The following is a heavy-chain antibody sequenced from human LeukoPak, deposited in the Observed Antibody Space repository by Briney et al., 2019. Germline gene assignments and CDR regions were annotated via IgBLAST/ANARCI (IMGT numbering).Heavy chain of an antibody. CDR3: ARFIGGNRRYFDY. J-gene: IGHJ4*02. D-gene: IGHD4-23*01. V-gene: IGHV1-69*05. CDR2: IIPIFGTA. CDR1: GGTFSSYT. Sequence: GASVKVSCKASGGTFSSYTISWVRQAPGQGLEWMGGIIPIFGTANYAQKFQGRVTITTDESTSTAYMELSSLRSEDTAVYYCARFIGGNRRYFDYWGQGTLVTVSS.